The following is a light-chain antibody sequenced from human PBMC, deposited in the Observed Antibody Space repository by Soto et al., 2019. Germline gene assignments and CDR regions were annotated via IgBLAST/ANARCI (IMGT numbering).Light chain of an antibody. CDR1: QDIAIY. CDR2: AAS. V-gene: IGKV1-9*01. Sequence: IQLTQSPSSRSASVGDRVTITCRASQDIAIYLAWYQQKPGEAPKLLIYAASTLYGGVPSRFSGSGSGTYFALTITSLQAEDFATYYCQQLRLYPSTFGGGTKVEIK. J-gene: IGKJ4*01. CDR3: QQLRLYPST.